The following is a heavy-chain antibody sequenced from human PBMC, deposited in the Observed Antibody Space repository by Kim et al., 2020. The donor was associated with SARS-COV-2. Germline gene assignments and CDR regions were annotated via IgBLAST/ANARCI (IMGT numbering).Heavy chain of an antibody. D-gene: IGHD3-3*02. V-gene: IGHV3-7*01. CDR3: ARESTSNHRSHFFPFDY. Sequence: GGSLRLSCAVSGFPFSIYRMSWVRQAPGKGPEWVALIKQDGSGQYYADSVKGRFTISRDHARNSLYLEMPRLRAEDTAMYYCARESTSNHRSHFFPFDY. J-gene: IGHJ4*01. CDR1: GFPFSIYR. CDR2: IKQDGSGQ.